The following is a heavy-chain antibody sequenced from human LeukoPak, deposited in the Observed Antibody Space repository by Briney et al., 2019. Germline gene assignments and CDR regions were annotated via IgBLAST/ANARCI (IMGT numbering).Heavy chain of an antibody. D-gene: IGHD3-22*01. CDR1: GGSISSGGYY. CDR3: ARAPRSYYDSSGYYWPSGAFDI. J-gene: IGHJ3*02. Sequence: SETLSLTCTVSGGSISSGGYYWSWIRQHPGKGLEWIGYIYYSGSTYYNPSLKSRVTISVDTSKNQFSLKLSSVTAADTAVYYCARAPRSYYDSSGYYWPSGAFDIRGQGTMVTVSS. CDR2: IYYSGST. V-gene: IGHV4-31*03.